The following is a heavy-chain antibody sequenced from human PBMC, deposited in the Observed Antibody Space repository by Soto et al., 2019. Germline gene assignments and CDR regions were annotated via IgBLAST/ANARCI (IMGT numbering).Heavy chain of an antibody. CDR3: ARDLSGYGNLPLLYFDY. V-gene: IGHV4-34*01. J-gene: IGHJ4*02. D-gene: IGHD5-12*01. Sequence: QVQLQQWGAGLLKPSETLSLTCAVYGGSFSGYYWSWIRQPPGKGLEWIGEINHSGSTNYNPSLKSRVTISVDTSKNQFSLKLSSVTAADTAVYYCARDLSGYGNLPLLYFDYWGQGTLVTVSS. CDR1: GGSFSGYY. CDR2: INHSGST.